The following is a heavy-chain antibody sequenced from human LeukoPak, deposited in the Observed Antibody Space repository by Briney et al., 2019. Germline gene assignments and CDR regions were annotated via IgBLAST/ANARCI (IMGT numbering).Heavy chain of an antibody. Sequence: SETLSLTCTVSGGSISSYYWSWIRQPPGKGLEWIGYIYYSGSTNYNPSLKSRVTISVDTSKNQFSLKLSSVTAADTAVYYCARPSHYYDRSSGAFDIWGQGTMVTVSS. V-gene: IGHV4-59*08. J-gene: IGHJ3*02. CDR1: GGSISSYY. CDR2: IYYSGST. CDR3: ARPSHYYDRSSGAFDI. D-gene: IGHD3-22*01.